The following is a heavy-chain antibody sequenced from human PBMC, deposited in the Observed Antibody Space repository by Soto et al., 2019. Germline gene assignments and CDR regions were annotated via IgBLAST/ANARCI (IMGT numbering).Heavy chain of an antibody. D-gene: IGHD3-9*01. J-gene: IGHJ4*02. CDR2: IDYRGST. CDR3: ARDNHILYFDAYYFDY. Sequence: PSETLSLTCTVSGGSISSYYWSWIRQPPGKGLEWIGNIDYRGSTNYNTSLKSRVTISVDTSKNQFTLKLSSVTAADTAVYHCARDNHILYFDAYYFDYWGRGTLVTVSS. CDR1: GGSISSYY. V-gene: IGHV4-59*12.